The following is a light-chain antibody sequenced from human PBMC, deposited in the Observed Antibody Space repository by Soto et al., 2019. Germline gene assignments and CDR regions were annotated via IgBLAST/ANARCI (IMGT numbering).Light chain of an antibody. J-gene: IGKJ4*01. CDR3: QQYGSSLLP. Sequence: EIVLTQSPGTLSLSPGERATLSCRASQSVSSSYLAWYQQKPGQAPRPLIYGASSRATGIPDRFSGSGSGTDFTLTISRLEPEEFAVYYCQQYGSSLLPFGGGPKVDIK. CDR2: GAS. CDR1: QSVSSSY. V-gene: IGKV3-20*01.